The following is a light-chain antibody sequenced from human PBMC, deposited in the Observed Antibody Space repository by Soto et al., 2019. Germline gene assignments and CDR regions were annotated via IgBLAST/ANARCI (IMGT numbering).Light chain of an antibody. V-gene: IGLV2-8*01. Sequence: QSALTQPPSASGSPGQSLTISCTGTSSDVGGYNYVFWYQQHPGKAPKLMIYEVNKRPSGVPDRFSGSKSGNTASLTISGLQPEDEADYYCCSYAGPSTIFGGGTKLTVL. CDR2: EVN. CDR3: CSYAGPSTI. CDR1: SSDVGGYNY. J-gene: IGLJ2*01.